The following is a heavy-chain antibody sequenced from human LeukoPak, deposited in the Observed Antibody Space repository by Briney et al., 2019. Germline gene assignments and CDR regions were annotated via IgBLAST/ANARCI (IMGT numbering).Heavy chain of an antibody. Sequence: SETLSLTCTVSGGSISSYYWSWIRQPPGKGLEWIGYIYYSGSTNYNPSLKSRVTISLDTSKNQFSLKLSSVTAADTAVYFCARDNSYGDFLYWGQGTLVTVSS. D-gene: IGHD4-17*01. V-gene: IGHV4-59*01. CDR2: IYYSGST. CDR3: ARDNSYGDFLY. J-gene: IGHJ4*02. CDR1: GGSISSYY.